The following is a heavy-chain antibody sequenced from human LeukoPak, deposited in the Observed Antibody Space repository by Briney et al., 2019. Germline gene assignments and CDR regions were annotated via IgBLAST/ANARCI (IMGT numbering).Heavy chain of an antibody. CDR3: ARDTVSGSDY. J-gene: IGHJ4*02. Sequence: PSETLSLTCTVSGGSISSSSYYWGWLRQPPGKGLEWIGSIYYSGSTYYNPSLKSRVIISVDTSKNQFSLKLSSVTAADTAVYYCARDTVSGSDYWGQGTLVTVSS. D-gene: IGHD1-26*01. CDR2: IYYSGST. CDR1: GGSISSSSYY. V-gene: IGHV4-39*07.